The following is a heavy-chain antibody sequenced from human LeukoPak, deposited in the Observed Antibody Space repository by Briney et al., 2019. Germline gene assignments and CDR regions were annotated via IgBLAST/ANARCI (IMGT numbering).Heavy chain of an antibody. D-gene: IGHD3-22*01. Sequence: SETLSLTCSVSGGSLRVSYWNWIRQPPGKGLEWIGYIFYSGSTNYNPSLKSRVTISVDTSKNQFSLKLNSVTAADTAVYYCARYDSSGYYYFDYWGQGTLVTVSS. CDR1: GGSLRVSY. CDR3: ARYDSSGYYYFDY. J-gene: IGHJ4*02. V-gene: IGHV4-59*01. CDR2: IFYSGST.